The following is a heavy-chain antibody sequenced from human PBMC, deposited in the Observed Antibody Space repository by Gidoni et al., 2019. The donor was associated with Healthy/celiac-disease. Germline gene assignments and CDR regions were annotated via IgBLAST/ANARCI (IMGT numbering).Heavy chain of an antibody. CDR1: GFTFSSYS. CDR2: ISSSSSTI. CDR3: ARGPFNSYWYFDL. Sequence: EVQLVESGGGLLQPGGSLRLSCAASGFTFSSYSMNWVRQAPGKGLEWVSYISSSSSTIYYADSVKGRFTTSRDNAKNSLYLQMNSLRAEDTAVYYCARGPFNSYWYFDLWGRGTLVTVSS. J-gene: IGHJ2*01. V-gene: IGHV3-48*01.